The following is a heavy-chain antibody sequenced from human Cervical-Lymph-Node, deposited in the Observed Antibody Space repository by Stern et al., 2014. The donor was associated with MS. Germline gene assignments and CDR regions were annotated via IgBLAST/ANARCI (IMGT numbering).Heavy chain of an antibody. CDR2: ISTYNGRT. V-gene: IGHV1-18*01. CDR3: ARRSGSYSFDY. Sequence: QVQLVQSGAEVKKPGASVKVSCKPTGYTFTNYGISWVRQAPGQDLEWMGWISTYNGRTNYAQKLQGRLTMTRDTSTSTAYMDLRSLTSDDTAVYYCARRSGSYSFDYWGQGTLVTVSS. CDR1: GYTFTNYG. J-gene: IGHJ4*02. D-gene: IGHD1-26*01.